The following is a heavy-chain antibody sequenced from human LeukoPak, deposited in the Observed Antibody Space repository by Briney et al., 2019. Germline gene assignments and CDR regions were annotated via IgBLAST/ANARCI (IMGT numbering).Heavy chain of an antibody. CDR2: IKQDGSEK. V-gene: IGHV3-7*01. Sequence: PGGSLRLSCAASGFIFSNYWMTWVRQAPGKGLEWVANIKQDGSEKNYVDSVKGRLTISRDNAKNSLYLQMNSLRAEDTAVYYCAGPPQAGPFDYWGQGTLVAVSS. D-gene: IGHD6-19*01. CDR1: GFIFSNYW. CDR3: AGPPQAGPFDY. J-gene: IGHJ4*02.